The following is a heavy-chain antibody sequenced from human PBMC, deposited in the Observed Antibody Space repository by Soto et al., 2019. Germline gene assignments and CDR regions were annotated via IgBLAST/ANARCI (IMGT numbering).Heavy chain of an antibody. CDR1: GGSISSGGYY. D-gene: IGHD3-10*01. Sequence: SETLSLTCTVSGGSISSGGYYWTWIRQHPGKGLEWIGYNYYSGITYYNPSLKSRVTISLDTSKNQFSLKLSSVTAADTAVYYCACGSCIAGLYYGMYFWGQGTTVTVSS. J-gene: IGHJ6*02. CDR3: ACGSCIAGLYYGMYF. V-gene: IGHV4-31*03. CDR2: NYYSGIT.